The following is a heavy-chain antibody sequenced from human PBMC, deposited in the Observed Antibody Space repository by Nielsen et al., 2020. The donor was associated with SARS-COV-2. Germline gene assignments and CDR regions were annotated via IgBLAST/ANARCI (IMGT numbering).Heavy chain of an antibody. V-gene: IGHV3-21*01. CDR2: ISSSSSYT. CDR1: GFTFSSYS. Sequence: GGSLRLSCAASGFTFSSYSMNWVRQAPGKGLEWVSSISSSSSYTYYADSVKGRFTISRDNAKNSLYLQMNSLRAEDTAVYYCARVDTVAAFDYWGQGTLVTVSS. J-gene: IGHJ4*02. D-gene: IGHD6-19*01. CDR3: ARVDTVAAFDY.